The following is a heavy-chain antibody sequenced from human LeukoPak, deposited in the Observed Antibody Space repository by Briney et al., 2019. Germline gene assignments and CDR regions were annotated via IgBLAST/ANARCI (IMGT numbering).Heavy chain of an antibody. V-gene: IGHV3-15*01. J-gene: IGHJ6*02. CDR1: GFTFSNAW. CDR3: TTGPFDYYGSASYLANGMDV. CDR2: IKSKTDGGTT. Sequence: GGSLRLSCAASGFTFSNAWMSWVRQAPGKGLEWVGRIKSKTDGGTTDYTAPVKGRFTISRDDSKNTLYLQMNNLKTEDTAVYYCTTGPFDYYGSASYLANGMDVWGQGTTVTVSS. D-gene: IGHD3-10*01.